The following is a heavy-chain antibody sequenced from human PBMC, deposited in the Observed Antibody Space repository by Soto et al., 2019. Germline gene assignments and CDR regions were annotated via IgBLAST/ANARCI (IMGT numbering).Heavy chain of an antibody. CDR2: IIPAFGTT. D-gene: IGHD7-27*01. V-gene: IGHV1-69*01. Sequence: QVHVVQSGAEVKKPGSSVKVTCKSFGGTFNSFGINWVRQPLGQGLGYMGGIIPAFGTTNFAQRFRDRVTLVADGSSTTSYMELSSLTSDDTATYYCAIEVWGRGGHYLDSWGQGTLVTVSS. CDR3: AIEVWGRGGHYLDS. CDR1: GGTFNSFG. J-gene: IGHJ4*02.